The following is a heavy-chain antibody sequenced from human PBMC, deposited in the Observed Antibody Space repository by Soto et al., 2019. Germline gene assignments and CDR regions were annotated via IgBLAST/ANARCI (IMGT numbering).Heavy chain of an antibody. V-gene: IGHV3-7*03. D-gene: IGHD6-13*01. Sequence: PXGSLRLSCAASGFTFSSHWMSWVRQAPGKGLEWVANIKQDGSEKYYVDSVKGRFTISRDNAKNSLYLQMNSLRAEDTAVYYCARAPHSRSTQYWYYNYGMDAWGQGTTVTVSS. J-gene: IGHJ6*02. CDR1: GFTFSSHW. CDR3: ARAPHSRSTQYWYYNYGMDA. CDR2: IKQDGSEK.